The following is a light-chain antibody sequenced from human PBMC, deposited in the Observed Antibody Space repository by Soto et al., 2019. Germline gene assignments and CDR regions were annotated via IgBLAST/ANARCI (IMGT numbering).Light chain of an antibody. CDR1: QRVSTF. J-gene: IGKJ1*01. Sequence: EILLTQSPCTLSLSPGDRATLSCRASQRVSTFLAWYQQRPGQAPRLLISEASNRATGIPARFSGSGSGTDFTLTISSLEPEDFEVYYCQQYNNSPWTFGQGTKVDIK. CDR2: EAS. V-gene: IGKV3-11*01. CDR3: QQYNNSPWT.